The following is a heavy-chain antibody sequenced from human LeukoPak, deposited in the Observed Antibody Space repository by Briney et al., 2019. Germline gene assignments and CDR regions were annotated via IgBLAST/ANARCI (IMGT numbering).Heavy chain of an antibody. J-gene: IGHJ6*02. Sequence: GGSLRLSCAASGFTFSNYWMHWVRQTPGEGLVCVSLIKGDGSSTTYADPVKGRFTISRDNAKNTVYLQMNSLRAEDTAVYYCARGNYHAMDVWGQGTTVTVSS. CDR2: IKGDGSST. V-gene: IGHV3-74*01. CDR3: ARGNYHAMDV. CDR1: GFTFSNYW.